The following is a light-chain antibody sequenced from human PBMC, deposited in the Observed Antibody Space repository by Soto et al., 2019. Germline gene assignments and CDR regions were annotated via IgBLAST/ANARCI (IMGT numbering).Light chain of an antibody. J-gene: IGKJ2*01. CDR3: QQYESHWHP. V-gene: IGKV1-5*03. Sequence: DIQRTQSPSILSASVGDRVTITCRASQRVSSWLAWYQQKPGKAPKLLMYGTSTLESGVPSRFSGSGSGTEFTLTISSLQPDDSATYDCQQYESHWHPFGQGTKLEIK. CDR1: QRVSSW. CDR2: GTS.